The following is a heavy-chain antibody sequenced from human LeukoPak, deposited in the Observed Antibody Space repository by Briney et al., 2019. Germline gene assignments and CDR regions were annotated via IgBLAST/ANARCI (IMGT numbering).Heavy chain of an antibody. V-gene: IGHV1-69*06. CDR2: SIPIFGTA. CDR3: ASCIEVVQTAIGSCAFDI. CDR1: GGTGSSYA. J-gene: IGHJ3*02. D-gene: IGHD2-2*01. Sequence: SVKLSCKASGGTGSSYAISWVRQAPGQELGWMGGSIPIFGTAKYAQKFQGRVTITADKSTRTAYMELSSLRSEDTAVYYCASCIEVVQTAIGSCAFDIWGQGTMVTVSS.